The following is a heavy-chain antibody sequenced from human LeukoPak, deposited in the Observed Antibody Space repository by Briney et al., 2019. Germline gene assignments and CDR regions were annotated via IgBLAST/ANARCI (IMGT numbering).Heavy chain of an antibody. CDR2: IDWDDDK. J-gene: IGHJ4*02. V-gene: IGHV2-70*04. CDR3: ARTRYGSGIYYFDY. Sequence: SGPALVKPTQTLTLTCTLSGSSLSSSRMRVSWIRQPPGKALEWLARIDWDDDKFYSTSLKTRLTISKDTSKNQVVLTMTNMDPVDTATFSCARTRYGSGIYYFDYWGQGTLVTVSS. D-gene: IGHD3-10*01. CDR1: GSSLSSSRMR.